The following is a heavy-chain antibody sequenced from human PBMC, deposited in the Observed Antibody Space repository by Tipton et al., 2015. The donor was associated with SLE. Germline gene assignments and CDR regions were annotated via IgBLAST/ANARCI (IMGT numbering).Heavy chain of an antibody. Sequence: TLSLTCTVSGGSISSYYWSWIRQPPGKGLEWIGYIYYSGSTNYNPSLKSRVTISVDTSKNQFSLKLSSVTAADTAVYYCARPGIGGKDYWGQGTLVTVSS. CDR3: ARPGIGGKDY. D-gene: IGHD4-23*01. V-gene: IGHV4-59*01. CDR1: GGSISSYY. CDR2: IYYSGST. J-gene: IGHJ4*02.